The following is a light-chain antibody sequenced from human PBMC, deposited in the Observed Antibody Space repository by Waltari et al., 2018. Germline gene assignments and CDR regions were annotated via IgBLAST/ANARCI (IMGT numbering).Light chain of an antibody. V-gene: IGKV3-15*01. CDR2: GAS. CDR3: HQYNNRPPYT. Sequence: TQSPATLSVSLGERVTRTCRASESISINLAWYQQKPGQTPRLIIHGASKRATGVPARFAGSGSRTEFTLIISSLQSEDIAVYYCHQYNNRPPYTFGQGTKLEIK. CDR1: ESISIN. J-gene: IGKJ2*01.